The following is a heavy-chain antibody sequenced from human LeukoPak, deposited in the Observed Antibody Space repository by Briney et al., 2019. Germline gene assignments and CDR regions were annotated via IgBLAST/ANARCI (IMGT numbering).Heavy chain of an antibody. CDR1: GGSICSFY. J-gene: IGHJ5*02. CDR2: IYTGGST. CDR3: ARAGDIVVVPALNWFDP. D-gene: IGHD2-2*01. Sequence: SSETLSLTCTVSGGSICSFYWSWMRPPAGKGLEWIGRIYTGGSTNYNHSRNSRVTMSVDTSKNQFSLKLSSVTAADTAVYYCARAGDIVVVPALNWFDPWGQGTLVTVSS. V-gene: IGHV4-4*07.